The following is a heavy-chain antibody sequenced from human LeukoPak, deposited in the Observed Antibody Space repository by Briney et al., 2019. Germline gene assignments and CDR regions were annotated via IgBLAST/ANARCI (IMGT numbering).Heavy chain of an antibody. D-gene: IGHD3-22*01. CDR2: INHSGTI. J-gene: IGHJ6*03. CDR1: GGSFTDYY. CDR3: ARGLTYYYDSSGYLFSAYYYMDV. Sequence: SETLSLTCAVHGGSFTDYYWSWIRQSPGKGLEWIGEINHSGTINYNPSLKSRVTISVDTSKNQFSLTLSSVTAADTALYYCARGLTYYYDSSGYLFSAYYYMDVWGEGTTVTVS. V-gene: IGHV4-34*01.